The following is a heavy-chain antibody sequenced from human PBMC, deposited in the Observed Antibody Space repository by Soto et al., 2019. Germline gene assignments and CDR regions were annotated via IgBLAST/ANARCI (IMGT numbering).Heavy chain of an antibody. D-gene: IGHD3-9*01. V-gene: IGHV1-18*01. Sequence: QVQLVQSGAEVKKPGASVKVSCKASGYTFTSYGISWVRQAPGQGLEWMGWISAYNGNTNYAQKLQGRVTMTTDTSPSTAYMELRSLRSDDTAVYYCASASGDSDILSCSTFAYWGQGTLVTVSS. CDR1: GYTFTSYG. J-gene: IGHJ4*02. CDR3: ASASGDSDILSCSTFAY. CDR2: ISAYNGNT.